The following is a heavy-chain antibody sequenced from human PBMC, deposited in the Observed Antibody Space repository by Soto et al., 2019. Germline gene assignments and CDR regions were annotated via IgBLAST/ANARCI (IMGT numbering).Heavy chain of an antibody. CDR3: ARGRTWGTPGGDYYYCMDV. V-gene: IGHV3-48*02. D-gene: IGHD3-16*01. CDR1: GFTFSSYS. J-gene: IGHJ6*03. CDR2: ISSTGSTI. Sequence: EVQLVESGGGLVRSGGSLRLSCAPSGFTFSSYSMNWVRQAPGKGLEWVSYISSTGSTIYYADSVKGRFTISRDNAKNALGLQINGLRDDDTAVYFCARGRTWGTPGGDYYYCMDVWGKGTTVTVSS.